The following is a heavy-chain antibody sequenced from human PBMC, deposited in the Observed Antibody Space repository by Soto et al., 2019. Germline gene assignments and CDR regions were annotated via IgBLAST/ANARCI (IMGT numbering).Heavy chain of an antibody. CDR2: IYHSGST. CDR1: GGSISSSNW. Sequence: SETLSLTCAVSGGSISSSNWWSRVRQPPGKGLEWIGEIYHSGSTNYNPSLKSRVTISVDKSKNQFSLKLSSVTAADTAVYYCARDRVWGDILTGLENYYYYGMDVWGQGTTVTVSS. CDR3: ARDRVWGDILTGLENYYYYGMDV. V-gene: IGHV4-4*02. D-gene: IGHD3-9*01. J-gene: IGHJ6*02.